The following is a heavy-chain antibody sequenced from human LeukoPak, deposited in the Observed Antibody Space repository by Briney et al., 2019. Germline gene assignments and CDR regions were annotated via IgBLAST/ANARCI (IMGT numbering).Heavy chain of an antibody. V-gene: IGHV3-48*03. CDR3: AELGITMIGGV. CDR2: ISSSGSII. D-gene: IGHD3-10*02. CDR1: GFTFSSYN. Sequence: PGGSLRLSRAASGFTFSSYNMNWVRQAPGKGLEWVSYISSSGSIIYYADSVKGRFTISRDNAKNSLYLQMNSLRAEDTAVYYCAELGITMIGGVWGKGTTVTISS. J-gene: IGHJ6*04.